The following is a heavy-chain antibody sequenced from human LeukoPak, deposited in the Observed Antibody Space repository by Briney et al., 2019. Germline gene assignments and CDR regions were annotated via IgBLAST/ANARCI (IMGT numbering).Heavy chain of an antibody. CDR2: ISNSGNT. D-gene: IGHD6-13*01. V-gene: IGHV4-59*01. Sequence: SETLSLTCTVSNDSIKDYYWNWIRQSPGKGLEWIGFISNSGNTNYNPSLKSRVTISKDTSKRQFSLKLSTVTAVDTAVYYCARYEVGSSWAQAFDMWGQGTMVTVSS. CDR3: ARYEVGSSWAQAFDM. J-gene: IGHJ3*02. CDR1: NDSIKDYY.